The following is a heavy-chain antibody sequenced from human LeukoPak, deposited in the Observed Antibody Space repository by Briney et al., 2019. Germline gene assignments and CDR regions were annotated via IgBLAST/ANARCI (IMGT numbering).Heavy chain of an antibody. D-gene: IGHD3-10*01. CDR1: GFNFSSYE. V-gene: IGHV3-48*03. CDR3: AREAGTAFDL. Sequence: GGSLRLSCVGSGFNFSSYEMNWVRQAPGKGLEWVSYVGSRGRSIYYADSVKGRFISSRDNSKNPLYLQMNSLRVEDTAVYYCAREAGTAFDLWGQGTTVTVSS. J-gene: IGHJ3*01. CDR2: VGSRGRSI.